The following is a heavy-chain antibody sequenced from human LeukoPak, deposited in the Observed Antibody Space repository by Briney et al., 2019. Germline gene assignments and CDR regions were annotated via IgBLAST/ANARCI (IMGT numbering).Heavy chain of an antibody. CDR2: ISYDGSNK. Sequence: GGSLRLSCAASGFTFSSYAMHWVRQAPGKGLEWVAVISYDGSNKYYADSVKGRFTISRDNSKNTLYLQMNGLRAEDTAVYYCARGRGGRQTYYFDYWGQGTLVTVSS. D-gene: IGHD3-10*01. CDR3: ARGRGGRQTYYFDY. V-gene: IGHV3-30*01. J-gene: IGHJ4*02. CDR1: GFTFSSYA.